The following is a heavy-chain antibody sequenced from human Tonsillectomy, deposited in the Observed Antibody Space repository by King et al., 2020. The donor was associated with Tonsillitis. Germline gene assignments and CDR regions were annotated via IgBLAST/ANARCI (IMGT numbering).Heavy chain of an antibody. CDR1: GFTFSSYS. CDR2: ITTSSDMM. CDR3: ARMIGYGGFPTYYFDL. V-gene: IGHV3-48*01. J-gene: IGHJ4*02. D-gene: IGHD4-23*01. Sequence: VQLVESGGGLVQPGGSLRLSCAASGFTFSSYSMSWDRQAPGKGLEWGSFITTSSDMMFYADSVKGRFTISRDNAKNSLYLQMNSLRAEDTAVYYCARMIGYGGFPTYYFDLWGQGTLVTVSS.